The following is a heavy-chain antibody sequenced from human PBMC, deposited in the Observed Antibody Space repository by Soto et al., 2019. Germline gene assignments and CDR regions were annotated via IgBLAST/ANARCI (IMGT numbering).Heavy chain of an antibody. CDR1: EFIFNNYW. V-gene: IGHV3-7*01. Sequence: EVQLVESGGGLVQPGESLRLSCAASEFIFNNYWMAWVRQAPEKGLEWVASIKPDGSDKYYLDSVKGRFTISRDNAKNSLNRQMDGLRADDTAVYFCARGTRVGWNTNWFDPWGQGTLITVSS. J-gene: IGHJ5*02. D-gene: IGHD1-1*01. CDR3: ARGTRVGWNTNWFDP. CDR2: IKPDGSDK.